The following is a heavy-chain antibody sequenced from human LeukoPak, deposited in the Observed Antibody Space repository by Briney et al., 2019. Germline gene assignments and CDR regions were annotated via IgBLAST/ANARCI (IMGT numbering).Heavy chain of an antibody. CDR3: ARGDRYSSSWPFDY. Sequence: SETLSLTCAVYGGSFSGYYWSWIRQPPGKGLEWIGEINHSGSTNYNPSLKSRVTISVDTSKDQFSLKLSSVTAADTAVYYCARGDRYSSSWPFDYWGQGTLVTVSS. D-gene: IGHD6-13*01. CDR1: GGSFSGYY. J-gene: IGHJ4*02. V-gene: IGHV4-34*01. CDR2: INHSGST.